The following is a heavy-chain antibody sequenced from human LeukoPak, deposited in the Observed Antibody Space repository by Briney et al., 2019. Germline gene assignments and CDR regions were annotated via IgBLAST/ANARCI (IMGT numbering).Heavy chain of an antibody. Sequence: SVKVSCKASGGTLSSYALNWVREAPGQGLEWIGRIIPIFAIVNYAQNFQGRVTITADKSTNTAYMELSSLRFEDTAFYYCARADSSGYSLDENFDYWGQGTLVTVSS. CDR2: IIPIFAIV. J-gene: IGHJ4*02. V-gene: IGHV1-69*04. CDR3: ARADSSGYSLDENFDY. D-gene: IGHD3-22*01. CDR1: GGTLSSYA.